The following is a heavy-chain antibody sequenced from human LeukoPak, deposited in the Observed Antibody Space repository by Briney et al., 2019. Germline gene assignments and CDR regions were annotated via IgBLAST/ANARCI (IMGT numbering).Heavy chain of an antibody. Sequence: GASVKVSCKASGYDFTKYAVQWVRQAPGQRLEWMGWINAGNGNTKYSQEFQGRVTITRDTSASTAYMELSSLRSEDMAVYYCARALQYFNWFDPWGQGTLVTVSS. D-gene: IGHD5-24*01. CDR2: INAGNGNT. CDR1: GYDFTKYA. J-gene: IGHJ5*02. V-gene: IGHV1-3*03. CDR3: ARALQYFNWFDP.